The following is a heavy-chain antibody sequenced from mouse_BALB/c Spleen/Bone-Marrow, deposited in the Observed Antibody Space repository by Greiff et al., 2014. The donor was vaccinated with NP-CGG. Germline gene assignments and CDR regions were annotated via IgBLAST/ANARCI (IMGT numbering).Heavy chain of an antibody. V-gene: IGHV1-14*01. Sequence: EVQLQQSGPELVKPGASVKMSCKASGYTFTSYVLHWVKQKPGQGLEWIGYINPYNDGSKYNEKFKGKATLTSDKSSSTAYMELSSLTPEDSAVYYCARTTVVDIYWYFDVWGAGTTVTVSS. CDR2: INPYNDGS. CDR3: ARTTVVDIYWYFDV. CDR1: GYTFTSYV. J-gene: IGHJ1*01. D-gene: IGHD1-1*01.